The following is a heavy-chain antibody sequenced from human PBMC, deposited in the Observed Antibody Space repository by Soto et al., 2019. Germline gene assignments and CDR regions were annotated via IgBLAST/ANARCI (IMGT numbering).Heavy chain of an antibody. CDR1: GASINSGGYF. J-gene: IGHJ4*02. V-gene: IGHV4-31*03. Sequence: QVQLQESGPGLVKPSQTLSLACSVSGASINSGGYFWSWIRQLPGKGLEWIGYIHYSGSTYYNPSLKSRVVMSMDTSKNDFSLKLSSVTAADTAVFYCARGFVETAMAFDYWGRGALVTVSS. CDR3: ARGFVETAMAFDY. CDR2: IHYSGST. D-gene: IGHD5-18*01.